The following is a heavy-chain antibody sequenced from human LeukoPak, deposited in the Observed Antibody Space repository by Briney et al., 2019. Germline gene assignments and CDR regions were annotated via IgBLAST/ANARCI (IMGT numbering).Heavy chain of an antibody. V-gene: IGHV5-51*01. Sequence: GGSLKISCKGSGYSFTSYWIGWLRKMPGKDLGWMGIIYPGDSDTRYSPSFQGQVTISADKSISTAYLQWSSLKASDTAMYYCARRRYYGSGSYTIDAFDSWGQGTMVTVSS. D-gene: IGHD3-10*01. CDR2: IYPGDSDT. CDR3: ARRRYYGSGSYTIDAFDS. CDR1: GYSFTSYW. J-gene: IGHJ3*02.